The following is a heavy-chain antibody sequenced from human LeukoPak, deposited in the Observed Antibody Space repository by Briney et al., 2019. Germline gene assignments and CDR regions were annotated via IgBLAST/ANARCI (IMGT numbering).Heavy chain of an antibody. CDR3: ARASSDYSLSWFDP. V-gene: IGHV4-4*07. D-gene: IGHD3-22*01. Sequence: YPSETLSLTCSVSGASISGWYWSWIRQPAGKGLEWFGHISTSGSTRYNPSLKSRVTMSLDTSKNQFSLKLSSVTAADTAVYYCARASSDYSLSWFDPWGQGTLVTVSS. J-gene: IGHJ5*02. CDR1: GASISGWY. CDR2: ISTSGST.